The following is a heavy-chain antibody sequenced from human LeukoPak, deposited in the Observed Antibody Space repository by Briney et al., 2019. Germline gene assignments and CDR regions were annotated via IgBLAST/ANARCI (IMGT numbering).Heavy chain of an antibody. J-gene: IGHJ4*02. Sequence: PGGSLRLSCAASGFTFSSYGMHWVRQAPGKGLEWVAVISYDGSNKYYADSVKGRFTISRDNSKNTLYLQMNSLRAEDTAVYYCARESRQLWSSLDYWGQGTLVTVSS. V-gene: IGHV3-30*19. D-gene: IGHD5-18*01. CDR3: ARESRQLWSSLDY. CDR1: GFTFSSYG. CDR2: ISYDGSNK.